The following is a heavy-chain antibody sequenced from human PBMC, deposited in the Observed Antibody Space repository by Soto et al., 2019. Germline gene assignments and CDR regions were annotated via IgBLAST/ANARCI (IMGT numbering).Heavy chain of an antibody. CDR1: GGSFSSGFYY. V-gene: IGHV4-30-4*01. D-gene: IGHD2-8*01. CDR3: AGDRHCPDGLCLYYFDT. Sequence: SETLSLTCTISGGSFSSGFYYWTWIRQSPAKGLEWIGYSDSSGSAYYNPSLQSRVTISVDTSTDQFSLKLSSVTAADTAVYYCAGDRHCPDGLCLYYFDTWGPGILVTVSS. CDR2: SDSSGSA. J-gene: IGHJ4*02.